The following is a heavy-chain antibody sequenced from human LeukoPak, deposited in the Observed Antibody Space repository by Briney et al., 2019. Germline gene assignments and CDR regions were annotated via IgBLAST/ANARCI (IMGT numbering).Heavy chain of an antibody. CDR1: GGSISSSSYY. D-gene: IGHD1-26*01. J-gene: IGHJ4*02. Sequence: SETLSLTCTVSGGSISSSSYYWGWIRQPPGKGLEWIGSIYYCGSTYYNPSLKSRVTISVDTSKNQFSLKLSSVTAADTAVYYCATYVVGATWYWGQGLLVTVSS. CDR2: IYYCGST. V-gene: IGHV4-39*01. CDR3: ATYVVGATWY.